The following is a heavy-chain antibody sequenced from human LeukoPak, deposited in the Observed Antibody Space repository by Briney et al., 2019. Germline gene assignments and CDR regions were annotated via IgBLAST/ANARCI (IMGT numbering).Heavy chain of an antibody. Sequence: GRSLRLSCAASGFTFSIHGMNWVRQAPGKGLEWVSYIINSGGTVYYTDSVQGRFTISRDNARNSLFLQMNSLRNEDTAVYYCARVGRGVYGMDVWGQGTTVTVSS. CDR2: IINSGGTV. CDR3: ARVGRGVYGMDV. V-gene: IGHV3-48*02. D-gene: IGHD3-10*01. J-gene: IGHJ6*02. CDR1: GFTFSIHG.